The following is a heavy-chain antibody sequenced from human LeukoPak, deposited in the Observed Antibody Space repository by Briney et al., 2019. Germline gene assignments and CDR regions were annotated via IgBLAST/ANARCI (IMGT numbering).Heavy chain of an antibody. CDR3: ARGGSYLSAFDI. J-gene: IGHJ3*02. CDR2: IPYDGSNK. V-gene: IGHV3-30*14. D-gene: IGHD1-26*01. Sequence: GGSLRLSCAASGFTFSSYAMHWVRQAPGKGLEWVAVIPYDGSNKYYADSVKGRFTISRDNSKNTLYLQMNSLRAEDTAVYYCARGGSYLSAFDIWGQGTMVTVSS. CDR1: GFTFSSYA.